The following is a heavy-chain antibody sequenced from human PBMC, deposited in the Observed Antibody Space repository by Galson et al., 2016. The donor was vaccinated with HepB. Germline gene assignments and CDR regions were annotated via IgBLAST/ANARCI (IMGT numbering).Heavy chain of an antibody. CDR1: GDSVTTSNYY. J-gene: IGHJ3*02. V-gene: IGHV4-39*01. CDR3: ASHCGGDCYNNLADAFDI. Sequence: LSLTCAVSGDSVTTSNYYWGWIRQPPGKRLELIATMSYSGTAYYDPSLKSRVSISVDTSKNQFSLRLSSVTAGDTAVYFCASHCGGDCYNNLADAFDIWGRGTMVTVSS. CDR2: MSYSGTA. D-gene: IGHD2-21*01.